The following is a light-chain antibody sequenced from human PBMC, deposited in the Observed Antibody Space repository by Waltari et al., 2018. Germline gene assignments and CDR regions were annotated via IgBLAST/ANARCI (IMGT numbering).Light chain of an antibody. J-gene: IGKJ2*01. CDR2: WAS. V-gene: IGKV4-1*01. CDR3: QQYYSTPYT. Sequence: DIVMTQSPDSLAVSLGERATIHCKSNQSVLYSSNNKNYLAWHQQKPGQPPKLLLYWASTRESGVPDRFSGSGSGTDFTLTISTLQAEDVAIYYCQQYYSTPYTFGQGTKLEIK. CDR1: QSVLYSSNNKNY.